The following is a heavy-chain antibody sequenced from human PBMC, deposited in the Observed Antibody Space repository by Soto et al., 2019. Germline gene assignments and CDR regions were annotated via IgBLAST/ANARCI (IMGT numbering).Heavy chain of an antibody. CDR2: ISNNAGST. Sequence: PGGSLRLSCEVSGFSFSTFAMTWVRQAPGKGLEWVSIISNNAGSTYYADSVKGRFTISRDNSKNTVFLQMDSLRADDTAVYYCAQGHYYVSRSYYPAEYWGQGILVTVSS. CDR3: AQGHYYVSRSYYPAEY. V-gene: IGHV3-23*01. J-gene: IGHJ1*01. CDR1: GFSFSTFA. D-gene: IGHD3-10*01.